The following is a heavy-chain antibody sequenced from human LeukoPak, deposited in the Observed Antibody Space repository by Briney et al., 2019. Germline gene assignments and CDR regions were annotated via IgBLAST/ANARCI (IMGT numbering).Heavy chain of an antibody. CDR3: AKDRSCTNKICHGDFDY. CDR1: AFTFSIYA. CDR2: ISAGADST. D-gene: IGHD2-8*01. Sequence: GGTLRLSRAACAFTFSIYAMRGVPHAPGKGLEGVSAISAGADSTYDADSVKGRLTISRDKSKNTLYLQMNSLRAEDTDVYYCAKDRSCTNKICHGDFDYWGEGTLVTVSS. J-gene: IGHJ4*02. V-gene: IGHV3-23*01.